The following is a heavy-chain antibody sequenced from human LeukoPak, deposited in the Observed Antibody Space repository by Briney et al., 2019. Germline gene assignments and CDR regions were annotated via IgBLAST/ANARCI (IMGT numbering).Heavy chain of an antibody. CDR2: ISGSGGST. CDR1: EFTSSSYA. Sequence: GGSLRLSCAASEFTSSSYAMSWVRHAPGKGLDWVSAISGSGGSTYYADSVKGRFTISRDNAKNSLYLQMNSLRAEDTAGYYCAELGITVIGGVWGKGTTVTISS. D-gene: IGHD3-10*02. V-gene: IGHV3-23*01. J-gene: IGHJ6*04. CDR3: AELGITVIGGV.